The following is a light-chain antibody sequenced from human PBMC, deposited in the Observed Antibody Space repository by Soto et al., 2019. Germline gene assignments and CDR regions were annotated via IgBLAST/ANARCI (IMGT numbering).Light chain of an antibody. CDR1: QVISSRY. Sequence: EIVMTQSPGTLSLSPGERATISCRASQVISSRYLAWYHQKSGQAPRLLIYGASSRATGIPDRFSGSGSGTDFTLTIRRLEPEDFGVYYCQQFGSSIPHTFGQGTKLEIK. CDR2: GAS. J-gene: IGKJ2*01. CDR3: QQFGSSIPHT. V-gene: IGKV3-20*01.